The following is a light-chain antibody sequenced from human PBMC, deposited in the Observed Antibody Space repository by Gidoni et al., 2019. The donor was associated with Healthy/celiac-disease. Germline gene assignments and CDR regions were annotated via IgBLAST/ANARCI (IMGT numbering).Light chain of an antibody. CDR1: KLGDKY. Sequence: SYELTQPPSVSVPPGQTASITCSGDKLGDKYACWYQQKPGQSPMLVIYQDRKRPSGIPERFSGSNSGNTATLTISGTQAMDEADYYCQAWDSSTSVFGTGTKVTVL. CDR2: QDR. CDR3: QAWDSSTSV. V-gene: IGLV3-1*01. J-gene: IGLJ1*01.